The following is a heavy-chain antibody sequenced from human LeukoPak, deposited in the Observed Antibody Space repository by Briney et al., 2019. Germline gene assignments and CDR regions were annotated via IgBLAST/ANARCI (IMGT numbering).Heavy chain of an antibody. J-gene: IGHJ4*02. CDR3: ARVGSSGWYVHPTLDY. D-gene: IGHD6-19*01. CDR1: GYTFSDYY. CDR2: INPSNGDT. Sequence: ASVKVSCKASGYTFSDYYIHWVRQAPGQGLEWMAWINPSNGDTNYAQKFQGRVTMTRDTSISTVHMELTRLISDDTAVYYCARVGSSGWYVHPTLDYWGQGTLVTVSS. V-gene: IGHV1-2*02.